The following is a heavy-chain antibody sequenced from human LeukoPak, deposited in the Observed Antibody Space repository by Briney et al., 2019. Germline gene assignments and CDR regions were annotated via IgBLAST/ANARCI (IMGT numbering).Heavy chain of an antibody. CDR2: ISYDGSNK. Sequence: GGSLRLSCAASGFTFSSYAMHWVRQAPGKGLEWVAVISYDGSNKYYADSVKGRFTISRDNSKNTLYLQMNSLRAEDTAVYYCARVSGSSGWYPIDYWGQGTLVTVFS. CDR3: ARVSGSSGWYPIDY. J-gene: IGHJ4*02. CDR1: GFTFSSYA. V-gene: IGHV3-30-3*01. D-gene: IGHD6-19*01.